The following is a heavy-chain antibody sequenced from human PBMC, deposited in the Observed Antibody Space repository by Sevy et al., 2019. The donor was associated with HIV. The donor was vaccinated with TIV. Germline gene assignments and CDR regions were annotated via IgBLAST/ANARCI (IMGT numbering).Heavy chain of an antibody. V-gene: IGHV1-2*02. CDR2: INPKSGGS. CDR1: GYTFTGQY. J-gene: IGHJ4*02. Sequence: ASVKVSCKASGYTFTGQYIHWVRQAPGQGLEWMGWINPKSGGSNYSQEFQGRVTMTRNTSISTDYMEVSGLTSDDTAVYYCVRDIRLRGYSYGSFDYWGQGTLVTVSS. D-gene: IGHD5-18*01. CDR3: VRDIRLRGYSYGSFDY.